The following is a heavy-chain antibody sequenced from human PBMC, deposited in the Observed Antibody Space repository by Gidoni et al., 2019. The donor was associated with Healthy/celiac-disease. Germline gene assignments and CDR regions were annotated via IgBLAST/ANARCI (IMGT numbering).Heavy chain of an antibody. Sequence: QLQLQESGPGLVKPSETLSLTCTVSGGSISSSSYYWGWIRQPPGKGLEWIGSIYYSGSTYYNPSLKSRVTISVDTSKNQFSLKLSSVTAADTAVYYCAKIDDYYDSSGYYLGAAFDIWGQGTMVTVSS. CDR2: IYYSGST. V-gene: IGHV4-39*01. CDR1: GGSISSSSYY. J-gene: IGHJ3*02. D-gene: IGHD3-22*01. CDR3: AKIDDYYDSSGYYLGAAFDI.